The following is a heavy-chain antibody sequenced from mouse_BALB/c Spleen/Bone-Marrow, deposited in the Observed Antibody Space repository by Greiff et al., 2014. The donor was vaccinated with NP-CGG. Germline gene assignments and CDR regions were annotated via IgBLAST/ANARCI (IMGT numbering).Heavy chain of an antibody. J-gene: IGHJ2*01. CDR2: INPSIGYT. CDR3: AREGTYYAYFDY. Sequence: QVQLKHSAAELARPGASVKLSCKASGYIFTSYTIQWIKQRPGQGLEWIGYINPSIGYTEYNQKFKDKTTLTADTSSSTTYMRLSSLTSEDSAVYYCAREGTYYAYFDYWGQGTILTVSS. D-gene: IGHD1-1*01. V-gene: IGHV1-4*02. CDR1: GYIFTSYT.